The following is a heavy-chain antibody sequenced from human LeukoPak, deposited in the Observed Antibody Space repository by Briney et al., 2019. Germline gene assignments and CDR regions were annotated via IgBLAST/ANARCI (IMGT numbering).Heavy chain of an antibody. CDR2: IIPIFGTA. CDR1: GGTFSSYA. V-gene: IGHV1-69*13. Sequence: SVKVSCKASGGTFSSYAISWVRQAPGQGLEWMGGIIPIFGTANYAQKFQGRVTITADESTSTAYMELSSLRSEDTAVHYCARDRAAAAYDAFDIWGQGTMVTVSS. J-gene: IGHJ3*02. D-gene: IGHD6-13*01. CDR3: ARDRAAAAYDAFDI.